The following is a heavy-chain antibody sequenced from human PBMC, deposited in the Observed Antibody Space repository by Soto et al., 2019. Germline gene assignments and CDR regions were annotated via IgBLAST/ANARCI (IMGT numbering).Heavy chain of an antibody. J-gene: IGHJ4*02. D-gene: IGHD1-26*01. V-gene: IGHV3-7*01. Sequence: PGGSLRLSCEASGFTFSNFWMTWVRQAPGKGLEWVANIKHDGSEENYLDSVKGRFTISRDNTKNLVYLQMNRLRAEDTAVYYCAKASAPGGTYFPLWFWGQGTLVTV. CDR2: IKHDGSEE. CDR1: GFTFSNFW. CDR3: AKASAPGGTYFPLWF.